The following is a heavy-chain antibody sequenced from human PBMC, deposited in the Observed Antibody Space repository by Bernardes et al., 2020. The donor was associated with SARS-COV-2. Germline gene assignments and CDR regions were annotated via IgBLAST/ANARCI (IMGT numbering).Heavy chain of an antibody. CDR3: ATVVGYSYGGGWFDP. V-gene: IGHV1-18*01. CDR1: GYTFTSYG. D-gene: IGHD5-18*01. Sequence: ASVKVSCKASGYTFTSYGISWVRQAPGQGLEWMGWISADNGNTNYAQKLQGRVTITTDTSTNTAYMELRSLRSDDTAVYYCATVVGYSYGGGWFDPWGQGTLVTVSS. J-gene: IGHJ5*02. CDR2: ISADNGNT.